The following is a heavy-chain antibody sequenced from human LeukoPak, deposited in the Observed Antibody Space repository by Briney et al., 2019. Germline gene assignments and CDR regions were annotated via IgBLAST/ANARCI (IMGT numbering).Heavy chain of an antibody. CDR1: GFTFSNYG. Sequence: GGSLRLSCAASGFTFSNYGMHWVRQAPGKGLEWVAVISYDGSNKYYADSVKGRFTISRDNSKNTLYLQTNSLRAEDTAVYYCAKEDIAAAGTCLDYWGQGTLVTVSS. V-gene: IGHV3-30*18. CDR3: AKEDIAAAGTCLDY. D-gene: IGHD6-13*01. CDR2: ISYDGSNK. J-gene: IGHJ4*02.